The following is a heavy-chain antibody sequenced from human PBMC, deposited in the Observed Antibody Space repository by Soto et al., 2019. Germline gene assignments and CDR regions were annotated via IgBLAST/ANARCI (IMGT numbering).Heavy chain of an antibody. CDR1: RDSVSSNSAA. D-gene: IGHD6-19*01. V-gene: IGHV6-1*01. CDR3: ARDLSAALDV. Sequence: SQTLSLTCAISRDSVSSNSAAWDWIRQSPSRGLEWLGRTYYRSKWLSEYAASVRSRIAINPDTSKNQFSLQLNSVTPEDTAVYYCARDLSAALDVWGKGTTVTVSS. J-gene: IGHJ6*04. CDR2: TYYRSKWLS.